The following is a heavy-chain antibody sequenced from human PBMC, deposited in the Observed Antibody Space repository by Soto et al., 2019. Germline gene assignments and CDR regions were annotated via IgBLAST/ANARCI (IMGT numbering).Heavy chain of an antibody. D-gene: IGHD2-21*02. V-gene: IGHV1-46*01. CDR3: ARGGTSYCGGDCYYY. CDR1: GYTFTSYY. Sequence: ASVKVSCKASGYTFTSYYMHWVRQAPGQGLEWMGIINVSGGSPSYARKFQGRVTMTRDTSTGTVYMELGSVTAADTAVYYCARGGTSYCGGDCYYYWGQGTLVTVSS. J-gene: IGHJ4*02. CDR2: INVSGGSP.